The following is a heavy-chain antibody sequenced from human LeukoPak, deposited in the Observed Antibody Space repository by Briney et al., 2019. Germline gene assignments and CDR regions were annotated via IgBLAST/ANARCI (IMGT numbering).Heavy chain of an antibody. CDR2: IIPIFGTA. CDR1: GGTFSSYA. V-gene: IGHV1-69*13. Sequence: SVKVSCKASGGTFSSYAISWVRQAPGQGLEWMGGIIPIFGTANYAQKFQGRITITADESTSTAYMELSSLRSEDTAVYYCARGREVQLWYPHYYYYYYMDVWGKGTTVTVSS. CDR3: ARGREVQLWYPHYYYYYYMDV. D-gene: IGHD5-18*01. J-gene: IGHJ6*03.